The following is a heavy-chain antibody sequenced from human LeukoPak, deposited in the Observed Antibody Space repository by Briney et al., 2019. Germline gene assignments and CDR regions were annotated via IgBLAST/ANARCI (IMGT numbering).Heavy chain of an antibody. CDR2: ISPTGGT. V-gene: IGHV4-4*09. J-gene: IGHJ4*02. D-gene: IGHD3-10*01. CDR3: ARRSVTRWYYSD. Sequence: SETLSLTCSVSGGSISSYYWSWIRQPPGKGPEWIGYISPTGGTNYNPSLTSRVTVSVDTSKNLFSLKLDPVTAADTAVYFCARRSVTRWYYSDWGQRTLVTVSS. CDR1: GGSISSYY.